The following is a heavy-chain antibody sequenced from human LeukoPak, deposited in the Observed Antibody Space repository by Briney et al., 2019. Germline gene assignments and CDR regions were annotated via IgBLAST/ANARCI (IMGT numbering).Heavy chain of an antibody. CDR3: TTPYYDFWSGYSR. D-gene: IGHD3-3*01. Sequence: GGSLRLSCAASGFTFSSYAMSWVRQAPGKGLEWVSAISGSGGSTYYADSVKGRFTISRDNSKNTLYLQMNSLKTEDTAVYYCTTPYYDFWSGYSRWGQGTLVTVSS. CDR1: GFTFSSYA. V-gene: IGHV3-23*01. CDR2: ISGSGGST. J-gene: IGHJ4*02.